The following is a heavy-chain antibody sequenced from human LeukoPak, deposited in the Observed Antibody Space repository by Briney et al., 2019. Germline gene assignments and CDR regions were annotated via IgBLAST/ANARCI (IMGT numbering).Heavy chain of an antibody. D-gene: IGHD6-25*01. V-gene: IGHV4-59*08. CDR3: ARHLGAARVLRFDP. Sequence: SETLSLTCTVSGGSIGGYYWSWSRQPPGKTLEWIGYVYDNGNTNYNPSLKSRVTILVDRSKNQFSLRLTSLTAADTAVYCCARHLGAARVLRFDPWGQGILVAVSS. CDR2: VYDNGNT. J-gene: IGHJ5*02. CDR1: GGSIGGYY.